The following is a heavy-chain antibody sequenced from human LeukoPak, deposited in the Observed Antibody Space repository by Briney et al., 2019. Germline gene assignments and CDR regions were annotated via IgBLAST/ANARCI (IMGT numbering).Heavy chain of an antibody. V-gene: IGHV3-30-3*02. Sequence: GRSLRLSCAASGFTFSSYAMHWVRQAPGKGLEWVAVISYDGSNKYYADSVKGRFTISRDNSKNTLYLQMNSLRAEDTAVYYCAKKDDYYGVDVWGQGTTVTVSS. J-gene: IGHJ6*02. CDR1: GFTFSSYA. CDR2: ISYDGSNK. CDR3: AKKDDYYGVDV.